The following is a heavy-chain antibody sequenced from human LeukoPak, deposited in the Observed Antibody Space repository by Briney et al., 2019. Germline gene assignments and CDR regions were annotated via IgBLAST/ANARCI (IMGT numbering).Heavy chain of an antibody. D-gene: IGHD4/OR15-4a*01. Sequence: ASVKVSCKASGYTFTSYDINWVRQATGQGLEWMGWMNPNSGNTGYAQKFQGRVTMTRNTSISTAYVELSSLRSEDTAVYYCARVSPPYYCARACFDPWGQGTLVTVSS. V-gene: IGHV1-8*01. CDR2: MNPNSGNT. CDR1: GYTFTSYD. J-gene: IGHJ5*02. CDR3: ARVSPPYYCARACFDP.